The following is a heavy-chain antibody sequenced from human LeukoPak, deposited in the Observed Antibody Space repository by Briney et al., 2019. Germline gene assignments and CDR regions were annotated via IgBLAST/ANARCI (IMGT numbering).Heavy chain of an antibody. V-gene: IGHV4-59*01. CDR2: IFYSGTT. D-gene: IGHD3-22*01. CDR1: GGSISSYY. CDR3: ARGGWNKFDY. Sequence: SETLSLTCTVSGGSISSYYWSWIRQPPGKGLEWIGFIFYSGTTNYNPSPKSRVTISVDTSKNQFSLKLSSVTAADTAVYYCARGGWNKFDYWGQGTLVTVSS. J-gene: IGHJ4*02.